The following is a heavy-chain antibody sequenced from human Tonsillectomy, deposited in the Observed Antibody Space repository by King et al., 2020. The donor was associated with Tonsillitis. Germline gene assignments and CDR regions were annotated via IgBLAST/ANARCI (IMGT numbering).Heavy chain of an antibody. D-gene: IGHD5-24*01. Sequence: DVQLVESGGGLVEPGGSLRLSCVASGFNFSITWMNWVRQAPGKGLEWVGRIKSKNDGATTHYAAPVRGRFTVSRDDSKQTIYVHMNSLKTEDSGVYYCTADTYRSTRWSNDYWGLGTLVTVSS. J-gene: IGHJ4*02. CDR3: TADTYRSTRWSNDY. CDR2: IKSKNDGATT. CDR1: GFNFSITW. V-gene: IGHV3-15*07.